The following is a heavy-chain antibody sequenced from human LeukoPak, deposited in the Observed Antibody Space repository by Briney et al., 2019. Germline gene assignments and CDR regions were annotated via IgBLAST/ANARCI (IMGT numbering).Heavy chain of an antibody. CDR3: ARSPPLWFGELGFDP. CDR1: GYTFTNYD. CDR2: MNPNSGNT. J-gene: IGHJ5*02. Sequence: ASVKVSCKASGYTFTNYDINWVRHATGQGLEWMGWMNPNSGNTGYAQKFQGRVTITRNTSIGTAYMELSSLRSEDTAVYYCARSPPLWFGELGFDPWGQGTLVTVSS. V-gene: IGHV1-8*03. D-gene: IGHD3-10*01.